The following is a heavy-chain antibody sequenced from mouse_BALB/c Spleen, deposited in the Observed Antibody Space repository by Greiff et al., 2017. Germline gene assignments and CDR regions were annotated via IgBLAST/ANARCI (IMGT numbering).Heavy chain of an antibody. CDR3: ARWYYGSSYAMDY. V-gene: IGHV1S56*01. Sequence: QVQLQQSGPELVKPGASVKMSCKASGYTFTSYYIHWVKQRPGQGLEWIGWIYPGDGSTKYNEKFKGKATLTSDKSSSTAYMELSSLTSEDSAVYYCARWYYGSSYAMDYWGQGTSVTVSS. CDR1: GYTFTSYY. D-gene: IGHD1-1*01. CDR2: IYPGDGST. J-gene: IGHJ4*01.